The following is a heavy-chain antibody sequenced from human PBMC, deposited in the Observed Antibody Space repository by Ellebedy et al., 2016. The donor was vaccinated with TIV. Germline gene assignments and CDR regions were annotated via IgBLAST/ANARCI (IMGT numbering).Heavy chain of an antibody. Sequence: SETLSLXCTVSGGSISSGDYYWSWIRQPPGKGLEWIGYIYYSGSTYYNPSLKSRVTISVDTSKNQFSLKLSSVTAADTAVYYCARAPSGYDFLFDYWGQGTLVTVSS. V-gene: IGHV4-30-4*01. D-gene: IGHD5-12*01. CDR3: ARAPSGYDFLFDY. CDR1: GGSISSGDYY. CDR2: IYYSGST. J-gene: IGHJ4*02.